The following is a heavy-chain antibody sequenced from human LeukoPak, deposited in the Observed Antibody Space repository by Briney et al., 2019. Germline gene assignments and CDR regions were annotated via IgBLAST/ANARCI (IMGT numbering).Heavy chain of an antibody. D-gene: IGHD1-26*01. Sequence: GGSLRLSCAASGFTFDDYGMSWVRQAPGKGLEWVSGINWNGGSTGYADSVKGRFTISRDNAKNSLYLQMNSLRAEDTAVYYCANALGAHYFDSWGQGTLVTVSS. CDR2: INWNGGST. J-gene: IGHJ4*02. CDR3: ANALGAHYFDS. CDR1: GFTFDDYG. V-gene: IGHV3-20*04.